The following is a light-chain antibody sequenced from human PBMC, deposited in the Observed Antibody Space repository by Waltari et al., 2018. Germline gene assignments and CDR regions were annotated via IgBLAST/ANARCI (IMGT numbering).Light chain of an antibody. CDR2: GAS. V-gene: IGKV3-20*01. Sequence: EIVLTQSPGPLTLSPGERATLSCRASQSVSSSYLAWYQQKPGQAPRLLIYGASSRATGIPDRFSGSGSGTDFTLTISRLEPEDFAVYYCQQYGSSLLFGGGTKVEIK. CDR1: QSVSSSY. J-gene: IGKJ4*01. CDR3: QQYGSSLL.